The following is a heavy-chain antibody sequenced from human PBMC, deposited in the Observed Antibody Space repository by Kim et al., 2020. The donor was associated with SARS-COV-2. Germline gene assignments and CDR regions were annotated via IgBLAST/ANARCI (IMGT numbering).Heavy chain of an antibody. Sequence: GESLKISCKGSGYSFTSYWISWVRQMPGQGLEWMGRIDPSDSYNNYSPSFQGHVTISADKSISTAYLQWSSLKASDTAMYYCARHTTIFGVVISEDVWGQGTTVTVSS. CDR2: IDPSDSYN. V-gene: IGHV5-10-1*01. CDR3: ARHTTIFGVVISEDV. CDR1: GYSFTSYW. J-gene: IGHJ6*02. D-gene: IGHD3-3*01.